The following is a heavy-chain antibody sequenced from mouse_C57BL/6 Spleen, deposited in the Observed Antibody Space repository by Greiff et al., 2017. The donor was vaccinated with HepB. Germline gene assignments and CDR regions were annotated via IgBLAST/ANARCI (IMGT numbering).Heavy chain of an antibody. CDR3: TRSYYYGSSYGYVDV. CDR2: IDPETGGT. Sequence: QVQLKQSGAELVRPGASVTLSCKASGYTFTDYEMHWVKQTPVHGLEWIGAIDPETGGTAYNQKFKGKAILTADKSSSTAYMELRSLTSEDSAVYYCTRSYYYGSSYGYVDVWGTGTTVTVSS. J-gene: IGHJ1*03. D-gene: IGHD1-1*01. CDR1: GYTFTDYE. V-gene: IGHV1-15*01.